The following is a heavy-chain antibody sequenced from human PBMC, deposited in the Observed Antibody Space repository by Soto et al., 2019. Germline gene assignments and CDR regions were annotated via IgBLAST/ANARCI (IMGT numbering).Heavy chain of an antibody. CDR1: GASINNYY. V-gene: IGHV4-59*01. CDR3: ARETGGSHPRYFDL. CDR2: TSYSGTT. D-gene: IGHD1-26*01. Sequence: SETLSLTCTVSGASINNYYWSWIRQPPGKGLEWVAYTSYSGTTNYNPSLKSRGTISIDSSKNQLSLKLTSVTPADTAVFYCARETGGSHPRYFDLWGQGTLVTVSS. J-gene: IGHJ4*02.